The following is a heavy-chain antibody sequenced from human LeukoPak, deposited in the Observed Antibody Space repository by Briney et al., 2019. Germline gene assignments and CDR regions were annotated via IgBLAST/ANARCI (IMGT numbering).Heavy chain of an antibody. CDR2: IYYSGST. J-gene: IGHJ6*02. CDR3: ARDKYGMDV. V-gene: IGHV4-59*12. Sequence: PSETLSLTCTVSGGSISSYYWSWIRQPPGKGLEWIGYIYYSGSTYYNPSLKSRVTISVDTSKNQFSLKLNSVTAADTAVYFCARDKYGMDVWGQGTTVTVSS. CDR1: GGSISSYY.